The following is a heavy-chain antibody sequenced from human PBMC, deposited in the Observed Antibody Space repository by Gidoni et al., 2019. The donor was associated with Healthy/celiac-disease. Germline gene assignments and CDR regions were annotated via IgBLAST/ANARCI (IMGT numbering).Heavy chain of an antibody. V-gene: IGHV1-2*02. Sequence: QVQLVQSGAEVKKPGASVTVSCKASGYTFTGYYMHWVRQAPGQGLEWMGWINPNSGGTNYAQKFQGRVTMTRDTSISTAYMELSRLRSDDTAVYYCAREINSIAAAGSNDYWGQGTLVTVSS. CDR2: INPNSGGT. CDR1: GYTFTGYY. CDR3: AREINSIAAAGSNDY. J-gene: IGHJ4*02. D-gene: IGHD6-13*01.